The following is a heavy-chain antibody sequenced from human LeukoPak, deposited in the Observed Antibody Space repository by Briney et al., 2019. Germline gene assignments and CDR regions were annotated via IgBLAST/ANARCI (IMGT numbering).Heavy chain of an antibody. CDR2: IWYDGSNK. CDR3: AREGFTTVTTFDY. V-gene: IGHV3-33*01. Sequence: GRSLRLSCAASGFTFSSYGMHWVRQAPGKGLEWVAVIWYDGSNKYYADSVKGRFTISRDNSKNTLYLQMNSLRAEDTAVYYCAREGFTTVTTFDYWGQGTLVTVSS. CDR1: GFTFSSYG. J-gene: IGHJ4*02. D-gene: IGHD4-17*01.